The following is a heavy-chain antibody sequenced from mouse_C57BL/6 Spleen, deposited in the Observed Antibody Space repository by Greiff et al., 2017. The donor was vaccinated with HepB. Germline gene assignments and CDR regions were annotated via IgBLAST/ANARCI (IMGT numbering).Heavy chain of an antibody. CDR1: GFTFSSYA. J-gene: IGHJ1*03. V-gene: IGHV5-4*03. Sequence: EVKLMESGGGLVKPGGSLKLSCAASGFTFSSYAMSWVRQTPEKRLEWVATISDGGSYTYYPDNVKGRFTISRDNAKNNLYLQMSHLKSEDTAMYYCASIGNLDRVDVWGTGTTVTVSS. CDR2: ISDGGSYT. D-gene: IGHD2-14*01. CDR3: ASIGNLDRVDV.